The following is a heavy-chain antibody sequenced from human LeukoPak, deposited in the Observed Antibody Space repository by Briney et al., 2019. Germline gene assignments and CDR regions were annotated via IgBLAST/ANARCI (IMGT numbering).Heavy chain of an antibody. CDR1: GGSITHYY. D-gene: IGHD3-10*01. Sequence: SETLSLTCSVSGGSITHYYWCWIRQPPGKGLEHIGSISYLANTNHNPSLKSRVTMSVATSKNQFSLQLTSVTAADTAVYYCATGDSGSFHDFWGQGTLVTVSS. V-gene: IGHV4-59*01. CDR3: ATGDSGSFHDF. J-gene: IGHJ4*02. CDR2: ISYLANT.